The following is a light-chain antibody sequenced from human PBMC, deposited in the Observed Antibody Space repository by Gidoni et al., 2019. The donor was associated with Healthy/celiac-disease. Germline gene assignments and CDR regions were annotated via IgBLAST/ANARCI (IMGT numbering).Light chain of an antibody. J-gene: IGKJ1*01. V-gene: IGKV4-1*01. CDR3: QQYYSTPQT. CDR2: WAS. CDR1: QSVLYSSNNKNY. Sequence: IVMTQYPDSLAVSLGERATINCKSSQSVLYSSNNKNYLAWYQQKPGQPPKLLIYWASTRESGVPDRFSGSGSGTDFTLTISSLQAEDVAVYYCQQYYSTPQTFGQGTKVEIK.